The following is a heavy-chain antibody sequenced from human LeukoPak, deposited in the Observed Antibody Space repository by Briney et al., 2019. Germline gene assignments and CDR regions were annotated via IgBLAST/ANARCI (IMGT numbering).Heavy chain of an antibody. D-gene: IGHD3-10*01. CDR1: GDSVSSGSYY. J-gene: IGHJ4*02. CDR3: ARGRGTMVRGVTHYFDY. Sequence: PSETLSLTCTVSGDSVSSGSYYWSWIRQPPGKGLEWIGYIYYSGSTNYNPSLKSRVTISVDTSKNQFSLKLSSVTAADTAVYYCARGRGTMVRGVTHYFDYWGQGTLVTVSS. V-gene: IGHV4-61*01. CDR2: IYYSGST.